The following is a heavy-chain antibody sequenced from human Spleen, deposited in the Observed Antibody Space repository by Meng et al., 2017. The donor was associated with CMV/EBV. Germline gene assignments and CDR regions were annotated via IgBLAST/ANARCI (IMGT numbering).Heavy chain of an antibody. CDR3: ARFYGGNANLDY. D-gene: IGHD4-23*01. V-gene: IGHV4-61*01. J-gene: IGHJ4*02. CDR1: GGPVSSGSYY. CDR2: IYYSGSA. Sequence: SETLSLTCTVSGGPVSSGSYYWNWIRQPPGKGLEWIGYIYYSGSANYNPSLESRVSISVDTSKNQFSLRLSSVTATDTAVYYCARFYGGNANLDYWGQGTLVTVSS.